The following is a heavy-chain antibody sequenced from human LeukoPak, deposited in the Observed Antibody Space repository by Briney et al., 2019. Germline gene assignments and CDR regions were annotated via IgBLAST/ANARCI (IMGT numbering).Heavy chain of an antibody. V-gene: IGHV3-23*01. CDR1: GFTFSSYG. CDR2: ISGSGGST. J-gene: IGHJ6*03. D-gene: IGHD4/OR15-4a*01. Sequence: GGSLRLSCAASGFTFSSYGMSWVRQAPGKGLEWVSAISGSGGSTYYADSVKGRFTISRDNSKNVVYLQMNSLRPEDTAVYYCAKMTMVGYYYYYFMDVWGKGTTVTISS. CDR3: AKMTMVGYYYYYFMDV.